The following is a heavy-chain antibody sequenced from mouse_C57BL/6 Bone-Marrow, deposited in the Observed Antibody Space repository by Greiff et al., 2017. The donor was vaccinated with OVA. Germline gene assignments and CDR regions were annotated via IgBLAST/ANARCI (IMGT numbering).Heavy chain of an antibody. V-gene: IGHV1-4*01. CDR2: INPSSGYT. D-gene: IGHD4-1*01. CDR1: GYTFTSYT. J-gene: IGHJ3*01. Sequence: QVQLQQSGAELARPGASVKMSCKASGYTFTSYTMHWVKQRPGQGLEWIGYINPSSGYTKYNQKFKDKATLTADKSSSTAYMQLSSLTSEDSAVYYSARSGTVFAYWGQGTLVTVSA. CDR3: ARSGTVFAY.